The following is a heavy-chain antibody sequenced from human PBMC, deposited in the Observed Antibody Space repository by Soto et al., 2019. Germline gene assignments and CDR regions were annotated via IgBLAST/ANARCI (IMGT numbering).Heavy chain of an antibody. CDR1: GFSFSSYW. D-gene: IGHD2-2*01. Sequence: GGSLRLSCAPSGFSFSSYWMTWVRQAPGKGLEWVAVISYDGSNKYYADSVKGRFTISRDNSKNTLYLQMNSLRAEDTAVYYCAKPVVPAAINWFDPWGQGTLVTVSS. J-gene: IGHJ5*02. CDR3: AKPVVPAAINWFDP. CDR2: ISYDGSNK. V-gene: IGHV3-30*18.